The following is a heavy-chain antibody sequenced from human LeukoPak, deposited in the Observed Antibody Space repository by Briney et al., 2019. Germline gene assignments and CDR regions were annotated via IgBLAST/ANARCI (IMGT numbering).Heavy chain of an antibody. CDR3: AKDHAYRSSPRGALDI. Sequence: GGSLRLSCAPSGFTFSNYAMSWVRQAPGKGLEWVAGISDRGGITYYVDSVKGRFTVARDNSKNTLYLQMNSLTADDTATYYWAKDHAYRSSPRGALDIWGQGTVVIVSA. CDR1: GFTFSNYA. V-gene: IGHV3-23*01. J-gene: IGHJ3*02. D-gene: IGHD6-6*01. CDR2: ISDRGGIT.